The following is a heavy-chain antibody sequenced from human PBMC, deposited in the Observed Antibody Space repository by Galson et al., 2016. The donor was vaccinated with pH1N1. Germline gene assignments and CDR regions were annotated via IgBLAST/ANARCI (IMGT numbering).Heavy chain of an antibody. CDR3: AGHRPRPVVVPAAASD. J-gene: IGHJ4*02. CDR1: GGSISSSSYY. Sequence: SETLSLTCTVSGGSISSSSYYWGWIRQPPGKGLEWIGSIFYSGSTYYNPSLKSRVTISVDPSKNQFPLKLTSVTAADTAVYYCAGHRPRPVVVPAAASDWGQGTLVTVSS. CDR2: IFYSGST. V-gene: IGHV4-39*01. D-gene: IGHD2-2*01.